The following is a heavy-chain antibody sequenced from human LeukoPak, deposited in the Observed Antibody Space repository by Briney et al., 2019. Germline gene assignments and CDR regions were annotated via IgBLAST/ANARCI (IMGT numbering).Heavy chain of an antibody. V-gene: IGHV1-69*02. CDR2: IIPILGIA. D-gene: IGHD6-19*01. CDR1: GGTFSSYT. J-gene: IGHJ6*02. CDR3: ASDRKGVAVAGEDFYYYGMDV. Sequence: SVTVSCKASGGTFSSYTIIRVRQAPGQGLEWMGRIIPILGIANYAQKFQGRVTITADKSTSTAYMELSSLRSEDTAVYYCASDRKGVAVAGEDFYYYGMDVWGQGTTVTVSS.